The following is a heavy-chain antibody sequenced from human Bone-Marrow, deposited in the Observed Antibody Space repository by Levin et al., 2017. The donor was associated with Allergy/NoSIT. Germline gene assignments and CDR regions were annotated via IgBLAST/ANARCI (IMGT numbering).Heavy chain of an antibody. J-gene: IGHJ6*03. CDR1: GGTFDTYS. Sequence: PGESLKISCRASGGTFDTYSITWLRQAPGHGLEWMGAIIPMFDTTDYAQDFQGRVTITADESTSTAYMELSSLKSDDTAVYYCARGSPVQGELGYDYYFMDVWGKGTTVTVSS. V-gene: IGHV1-69*01. CDR3: ARGSPVQGELGYDYYFMDV. D-gene: IGHD3-10*01. CDR2: IIPMFDTT.